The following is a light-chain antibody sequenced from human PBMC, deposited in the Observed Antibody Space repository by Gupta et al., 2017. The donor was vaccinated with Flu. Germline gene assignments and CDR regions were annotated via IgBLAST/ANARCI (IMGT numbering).Light chain of an antibody. CDR1: QSILYSSDNKNY. Sequence: SLGERATINCRSSQSILYSSDNKNYLAWYQQKPGQPPKLLIYWASTRASGVPDRFSGSGSGTDFSLTISSLQAEDVAVYYCQQDDSTPYTSGQGTKLEVK. CDR2: WAS. V-gene: IGKV4-1*01. J-gene: IGKJ2*01. CDR3: QQDDSTPYT.